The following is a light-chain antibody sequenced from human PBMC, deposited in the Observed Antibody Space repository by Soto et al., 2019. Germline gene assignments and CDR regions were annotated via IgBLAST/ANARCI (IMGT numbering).Light chain of an antibody. CDR2: DAS. Sequence: DIQMTQSPSSLSASVGDRVTITCQASQDISNYLNWYQQKPGKAPKLLIYDASNLETGVPSRFSGSGSGTDFTFTISSLQPVDIATYYCQQYDNLPVFTFGPGTKVDIK. CDR3: QQYDNLPVFT. V-gene: IGKV1-33*01. CDR1: QDISNY. J-gene: IGKJ3*01.